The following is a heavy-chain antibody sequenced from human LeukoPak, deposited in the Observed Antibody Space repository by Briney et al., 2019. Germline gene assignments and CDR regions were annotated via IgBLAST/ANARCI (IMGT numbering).Heavy chain of an antibody. J-gene: IGHJ4*02. CDR1: GFTFSSYW. CDR3: VRELRVHSSGRLRPAGFNY. CDR2: IKQDGSEK. D-gene: IGHD6-19*01. V-gene: IGHV3-7*01. Sequence: PGGSLRLSCAASGFTFSSYWISWVRQAPGKGLEWVANIKQDGSEKYYVDSVKGRFTISRDNAKNSLYLQMNSLRAEDTAVYYCVRELRVHSSGRLRPAGFNYWGQGTLVTVSS.